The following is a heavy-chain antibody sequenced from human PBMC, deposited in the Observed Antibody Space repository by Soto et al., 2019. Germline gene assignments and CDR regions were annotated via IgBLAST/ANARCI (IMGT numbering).Heavy chain of an antibody. V-gene: IGHV3-23*01. CDR3: AKDGDSSSRPFDS. CDR2: ISGSGGSS. Sequence: GGSLRLSCAASGFTFSSYAMSWVRQAPGKGLEWVSAISGSGGSSYYADSVKGRFTISRDNSKYTLYLQMNSLRGEDTAVYYCAKDGDSSSRPFDSWGQGTLVTVSS. CDR1: GFTFSSYA. D-gene: IGHD6-13*01. J-gene: IGHJ4*02.